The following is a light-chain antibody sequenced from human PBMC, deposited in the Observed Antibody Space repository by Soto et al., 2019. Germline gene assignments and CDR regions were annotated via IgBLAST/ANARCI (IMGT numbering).Light chain of an antibody. Sequence: DIQVTQHPSALSASVGDRVTITCRASQGTKNYLAWYQQQPGQATKLLIYKASSLESAVPSRFSGSGSGTEFTLTISGLQPDDFATYYCQQYNSYPLTFGGGTKVDIK. CDR3: QQYNSYPLT. CDR1: QGTKNY. CDR2: KAS. J-gene: IGKJ4*01. V-gene: IGKV1-5*03.